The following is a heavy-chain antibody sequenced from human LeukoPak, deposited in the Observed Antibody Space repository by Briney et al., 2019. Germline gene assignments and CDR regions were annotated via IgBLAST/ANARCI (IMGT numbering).Heavy chain of an antibody. CDR1: GGSISSYY. D-gene: IGHD3-3*01. CDR2: IYYSGST. V-gene: IGHV4-59*08. Sequence: PSETLSLTCTVSGGSISSYYWSWIRQPPGKGLEWIGYIYYSGSTNYNPSLKSRVTISVDTSKNQFSLKLSSVTAADTAVYYCARHGGVDFWSGQWFDPWGQGTLVTVSS. J-gene: IGHJ5*02. CDR3: ARHGGVDFWSGQWFDP.